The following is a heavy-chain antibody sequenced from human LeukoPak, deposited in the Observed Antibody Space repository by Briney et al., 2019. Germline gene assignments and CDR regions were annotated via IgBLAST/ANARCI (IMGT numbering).Heavy chain of an antibody. D-gene: IGHD3-10*01. V-gene: IGHV4-59*08. CDR3: ARHNGASMVRGVIIFDY. CDR1: GGSISSYY. J-gene: IGHJ4*02. Sequence: SETLSLTCTVSGGSISSYYWSWIRQPPGKGLEWIGYIYYSGSTSYNPSLRSRLTISVDTSKNQFSLQLSSVTAADTALYYCARHNGASMVRGVIIFDYWGQGTLVTVSS. CDR2: IYYSGST.